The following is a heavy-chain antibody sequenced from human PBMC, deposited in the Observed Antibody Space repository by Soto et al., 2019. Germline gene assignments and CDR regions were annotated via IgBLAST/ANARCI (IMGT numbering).Heavy chain of an antibody. V-gene: IGHV4-38-2*02. D-gene: IGHD4-17*01. CDR2: ISHSGTT. CDR1: GGSIDSGDY. Sequence: SETLSLTCTVSGGSIDSGDYYWSWIRQPPGKGLEWIGSISHSGTTSYSPSLTSRVSISVDTSKNQVSLKLTSVTAADTAVYFCARVTMVIRDSDHFGVDVWGHGTTVTVSS. J-gene: IGHJ6*02. CDR3: ARVTMVIRDSDHFGVDV.